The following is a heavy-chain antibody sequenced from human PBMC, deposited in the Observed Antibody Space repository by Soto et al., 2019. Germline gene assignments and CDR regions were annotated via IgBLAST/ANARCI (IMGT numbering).Heavy chain of an antibody. V-gene: IGHV1-18*01. Sequence: QLVQSGAEVKKPGASVKVSCKASGYPFNIYGITWVRQAPGQGLEWMGWTSGHNGNTKVAQKFQVRVTMTTDTPTTTAYLELRSLRSDDTAVYYCARDPYSRGYYYYMDVWGKGTTVTVS. D-gene: IGHD4-4*01. CDR1: GYPFNIYG. J-gene: IGHJ6*03. CDR2: TSGHNGNT. CDR3: ARDPYSRGYYYYMDV.